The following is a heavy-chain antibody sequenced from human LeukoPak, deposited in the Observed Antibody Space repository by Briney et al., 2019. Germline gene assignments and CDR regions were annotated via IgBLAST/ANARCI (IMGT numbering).Heavy chain of an antibody. CDR1: GGSISSSSYY. D-gene: IGHD2-2*02. CDR3: ARAQGYCSSTSCYTSWFDP. V-gene: IGHV4-39*07. Sequence: SETLSLTCTVSGGSISSSSYYWGWIRQPPGKGLEWIGSIYYSGSTNYNPSLKSRVTISVDTSKNQFSLKLSSVTAADTAVYYCARAQGYCSSTSCYTSWFDPWGLGTLVTVSS. CDR2: IYYSGST. J-gene: IGHJ5*02.